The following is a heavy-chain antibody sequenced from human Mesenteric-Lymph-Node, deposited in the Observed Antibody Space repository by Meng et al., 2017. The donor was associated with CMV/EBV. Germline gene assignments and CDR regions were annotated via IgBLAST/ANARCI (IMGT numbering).Heavy chain of an antibody. CDR1: GYSISSGYY. CDR3: ARGPPYCTSTSCFTFYFDS. D-gene: IGHD2-2*02. V-gene: IGHV4-38-2*02. CDR2: IYHSGST. Sequence: SETLSLTCTVSGYSISSGYYWGWIRQPPGKGLEWIGSIYHSGSTYYNPSLKSRVTISLDTSKSQFSLKLNSVTAADTAVYYCARGPPYCTSTSCFTFYFDSWGQGTLVTVSS. J-gene: IGHJ4*02.